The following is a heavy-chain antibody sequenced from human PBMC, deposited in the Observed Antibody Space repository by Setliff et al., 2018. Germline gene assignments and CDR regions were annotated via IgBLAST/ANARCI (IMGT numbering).Heavy chain of an antibody. Sequence: SETLSLTCAAHGGSFSDYYWTWIRQPPGKGLEWIGYIYYSGSTNYNPSLKSRVTISVDTSKNQFSLKLSSVTAADTAVYYCARDRSTVIRGVTSFFYYYMDVWGGGTTVTVSS. CDR2: IYYSGST. V-gene: IGHV4-59*01. CDR1: GGSFSDYY. J-gene: IGHJ6*03. CDR3: ARDRSTVIRGVTSFFYYYMDV. D-gene: IGHD3-10*01.